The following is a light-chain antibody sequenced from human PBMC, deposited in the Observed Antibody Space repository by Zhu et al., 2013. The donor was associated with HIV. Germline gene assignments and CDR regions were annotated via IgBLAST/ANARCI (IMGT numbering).Light chain of an antibody. J-gene: IGKJ2*01. Sequence: DIVMTQSPLSLPVTPGEPASISCRSSQSLLHSNGNNYLDWYLQKPGQSPQLLIYLASNRASGVPDRFSGSGSGTDFTLRITAVQEDDIGLYYCMQGTHWYTFGQGTQLEI. V-gene: IGKV2-28*01. CDR3: MQGTHWYT. CDR2: LAS. CDR1: QSLLHSNGNNY.